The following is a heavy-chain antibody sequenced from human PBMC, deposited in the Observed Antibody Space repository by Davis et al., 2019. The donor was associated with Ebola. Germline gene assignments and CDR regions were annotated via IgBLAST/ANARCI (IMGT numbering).Heavy chain of an antibody. CDR2: ISTYNGNT. V-gene: IGHV1-18*04. Sequence: ASVKVSCKASGYTFTSYGISWVRQAPGQRLEWMGWISTYNGNTNYAQNLQGRVTMTTDTSTSTAYIELRSLRSDDTAVYYCARVGPPGTWKGGGYYYYMDVWGKRTTVTVSS. CDR1: GYTFTSYG. CDR3: ARVGPPGTWKGGGYYYYMDV. J-gene: IGHJ6*03. D-gene: IGHD1-1*01.